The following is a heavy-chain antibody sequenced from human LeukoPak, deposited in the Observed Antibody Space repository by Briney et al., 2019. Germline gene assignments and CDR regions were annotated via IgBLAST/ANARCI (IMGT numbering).Heavy chain of an antibody. J-gene: IGHJ5*02. Sequence: PSETLSLTCIVSGGSISSYYWSWIRQPPGKGLEWIGYIYYSGSTNYNPSLKSRVTISVDTSKNQFSLKLSSVTAADTAVYYCARDSPASAAARGHWFDPWGQGTLVTVSS. V-gene: IGHV4-59*12. CDR1: GGSISSYY. CDR2: IYYSGST. CDR3: ARDSPASAAARGHWFDP. D-gene: IGHD6-13*01.